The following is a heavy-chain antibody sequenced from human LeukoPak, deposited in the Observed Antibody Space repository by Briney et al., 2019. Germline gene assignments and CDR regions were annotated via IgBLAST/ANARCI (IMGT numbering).Heavy chain of an antibody. D-gene: IGHD5-12*01. Sequence: GGSLRLSCAASGFTFSSYAMNWVRQAPGKGLEWVSHIRSSSETFYADSVKGRFTISRDNARNSLYLQMNNLRGEDTAIYYCARDAGNSGYGCDLWGQGTLVTVSS. CDR3: ARDAGNSGYGCDL. J-gene: IGHJ5*02. CDR2: IRSSSET. V-gene: IGHV3-48*01. CDR1: GFTFSSYA.